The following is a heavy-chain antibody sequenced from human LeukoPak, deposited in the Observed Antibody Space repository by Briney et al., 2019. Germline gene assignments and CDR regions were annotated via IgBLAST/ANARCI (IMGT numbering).Heavy chain of an antibody. J-gene: IGHJ4*02. CDR3: ARGVEWLVSYYFDY. D-gene: IGHD6-19*01. CDR2: IYHSGST. V-gene: IGHV4-30-2*01. CDR1: GGSISSGGYY. Sequence: SETLSLTCTVSGGSISSGGYYWSWIRQPPGKGLEWIGYIYHSGSTYYNPSLKSRVTISVDRSKNQFSLKLSSVTAADTAVYYCARGVEWLVSYYFDYWGQGTLVTVSS.